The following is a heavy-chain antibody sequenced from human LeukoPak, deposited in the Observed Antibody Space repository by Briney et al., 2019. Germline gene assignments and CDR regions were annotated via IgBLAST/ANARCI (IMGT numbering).Heavy chain of an antibody. V-gene: IGHV1-18*01. D-gene: IGHD6-13*01. CDR2: ISADSGNT. CDR1: GYIFSSYS. Sequence: GASVKVSCKASGYIFSSYSINWVRQAPGQGLEWMGWISADSGNTNYAQMLQGRVTMTTDTSTSTAYMELRGLRSDDTAVYYCARVGYSSSWYDDYWGQGTLVTVSS. CDR3: ARVGYSSSWYDDY. J-gene: IGHJ4*02.